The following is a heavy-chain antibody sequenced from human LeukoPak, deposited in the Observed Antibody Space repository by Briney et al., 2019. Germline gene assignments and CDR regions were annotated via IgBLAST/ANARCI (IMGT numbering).Heavy chain of an antibody. CDR3: AKFTMTTRLDY. CDR1: GFTFSNYY. D-gene: IGHD4-17*01. J-gene: IGHJ4*02. V-gene: IGHV3-23*01. CDR2: INNSGYST. Sequence: GGSLRLSCAASGFTFSNYYMNWVRQAPGKGLEWVSGINNSGYSTYYANSVKGRFTISRDNSKNRLYLEMNSLRAEDTAVYYCAKFTMTTRLDYWGQGILVTVSS.